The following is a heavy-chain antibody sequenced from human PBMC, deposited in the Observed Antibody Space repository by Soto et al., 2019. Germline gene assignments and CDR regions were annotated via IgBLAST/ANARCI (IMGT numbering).Heavy chain of an antibody. CDR3: ARVGPWVPYYYDSSPYTFENWFDP. CDR2: IYHGGST. Sequence: PSETLSLTCTVSGGSISSGGYYWSWLRQPPRKALAWTGSIYHGGSTYYNPSLNSRVTLSIDMTNNHVSLILNSVTAADTAVYYCARVGPWVPYYYDSSPYTFENWFDPWGQGTLVTVSS. CDR1: GGSISSGGYY. V-gene: IGHV4-39*02. J-gene: IGHJ5*02. D-gene: IGHD3-22*01.